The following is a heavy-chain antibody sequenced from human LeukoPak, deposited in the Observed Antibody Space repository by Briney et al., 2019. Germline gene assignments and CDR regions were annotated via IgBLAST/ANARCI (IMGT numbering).Heavy chain of an antibody. CDR3: ARAPKYYYDSSGQPGAFDI. V-gene: IGHV3-66*02. CDR1: GFTVSSNY. D-gene: IGHD3-22*01. Sequence: GGSLRLSCAASGFTVSSNYMSWVRQAPGKGLEWVSVIYSGGSTYYADSVKGRFTISRDNSKSTLYLQMNSLRAEDTAVYYCARAPKYYYDSSGQPGAFDIWGQGTMVTVSS. J-gene: IGHJ3*02. CDR2: IYSGGST.